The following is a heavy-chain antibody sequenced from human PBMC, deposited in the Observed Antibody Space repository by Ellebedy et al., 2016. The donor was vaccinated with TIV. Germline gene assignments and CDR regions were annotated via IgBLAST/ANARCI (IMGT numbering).Heavy chain of an antibody. D-gene: IGHD4-17*01. CDR3: AADYGDYVLED. J-gene: IGHJ4*02. CDR2: INAGNGNT. CDR1: GYTFTSYA. V-gene: IGHV1-3*01. Sequence: ASVKVSCKASGYTFTSYAMHWVRQAPGQRLEWMGWINAGNGNTKYSQKFQGRLTITADKSTSTDYMELSSLRSEDTAVYYCAADYGDYVLEDWGQGTLITVSS.